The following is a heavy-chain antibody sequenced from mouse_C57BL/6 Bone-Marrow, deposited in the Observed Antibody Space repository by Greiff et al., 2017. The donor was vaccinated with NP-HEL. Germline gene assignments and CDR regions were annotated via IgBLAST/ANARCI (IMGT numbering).Heavy chain of an antibody. CDR1: GYTFTSYW. Sequence: VQLKESGTVLARPGASVKMSCKTSGYTFTSYWMHWVKQRPGQGLEWIGAIYPGNSDTSYNHNFKGKAKLTAVTAASTAYMELSSLTNEDSGVDYCTTIRGPYCRTEDWGKGTTVTVSS. CDR3: TTIRGPYCRTED. CDR2: IYPGNSDT. D-gene: IGHD1-1*02. J-gene: IGHJ2*01. V-gene: IGHV1-5*01.